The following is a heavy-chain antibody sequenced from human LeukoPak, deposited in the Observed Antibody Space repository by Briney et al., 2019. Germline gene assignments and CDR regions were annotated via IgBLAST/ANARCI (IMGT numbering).Heavy chain of an antibody. CDR3: AKGKADILTGYYGNFDS. D-gene: IGHD3-9*01. Sequence: GGSLRLSCVVSGFTFSSYAMSWVRQAPGKGLEWVSGFSASGGGTYYADSVKGRFTVSRDNSKNTLYLQMNSLRAEDTAIYYCAKGKADILTGYYGNFDSWGQGTLVTVSS. CDR2: FSASGGGT. CDR1: GFTFSSYA. J-gene: IGHJ4*02. V-gene: IGHV3-23*01.